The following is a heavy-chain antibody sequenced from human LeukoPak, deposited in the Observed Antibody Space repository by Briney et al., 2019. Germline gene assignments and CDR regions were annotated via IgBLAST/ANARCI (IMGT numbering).Heavy chain of an antibody. CDR3: GKEDGKEMAS. CDR1: GFTFSSYS. CDR2: ISSSSSYI. J-gene: IGHJ5*02. D-gene: IGHD5-24*01. Sequence: PGGSLRLSCAASGFTFSSYSMNWVRQAPGKGLEWVSSISSSSSYIYYADSLKGRFTISRDNAKNSLFLQMNSLRAEDTAVYYGGKEDGKEMASWGKETLVTVPS. V-gene: IGHV3-21*01.